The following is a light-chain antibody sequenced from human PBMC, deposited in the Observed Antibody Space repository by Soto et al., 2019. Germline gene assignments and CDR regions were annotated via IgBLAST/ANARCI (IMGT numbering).Light chain of an antibody. CDR1: QSVATSQ. J-gene: IGKJ1*01. V-gene: IGKV3-20*01. Sequence: EIVLTQSPGTLSLSPGERATLFCRASQSVATSQLAWYQQKPGQAPRLLIGASSRATGVPDRFIASGSGTDFTLTISSLEPEVFAVYYCQQFASSPRTFGRGTTVEIK. CDR2: GAS. CDR3: QQFASSPRT.